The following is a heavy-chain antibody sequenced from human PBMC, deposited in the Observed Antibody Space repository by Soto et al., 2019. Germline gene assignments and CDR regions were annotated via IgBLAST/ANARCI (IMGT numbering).Heavy chain of an antibody. V-gene: IGHV4-4*07. CDR2: IYTSGKT. CDR1: GDSISNYY. Sequence: PWETLSLACTVSGDSISNYYWNWIRQRAGKGLEWIGRIYTSGKTDYNPSLKSRVSMSVDTSKKQFSLRLSSVTAADTAVYYCATVQYYPNCFDPPGPGILVT. J-gene: IGHJ5*02. CDR3: ATVQYYPNCFDP. D-gene: IGHD3-10*01.